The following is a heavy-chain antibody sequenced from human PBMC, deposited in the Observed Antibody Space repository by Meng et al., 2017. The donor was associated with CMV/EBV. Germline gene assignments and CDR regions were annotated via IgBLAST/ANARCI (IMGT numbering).Heavy chain of an antibody. CDR3: AKWKAARPGFDY. CDR2: ISWNSGSI. D-gene: IGHD6-6*01. Sequence: GGSLRRACAASGFTFDDYAMHWVRQAPGKGLEGVSGISWNSGSIGYADSVKGRFTISRDNAKNSLYLQMNSLRAEDTALYYCAKWKAARPGFDYWGQGTLVTVSS. CDR1: GFTFDDYA. J-gene: IGHJ4*02. V-gene: IGHV3-9*01.